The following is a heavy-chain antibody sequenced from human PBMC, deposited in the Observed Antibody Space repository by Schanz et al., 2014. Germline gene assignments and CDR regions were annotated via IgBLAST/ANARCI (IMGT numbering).Heavy chain of an antibody. J-gene: IGHJ4*02. D-gene: IGHD3-10*01. CDR3: ARGGAGSVLFFFDY. CDR2: INQDGSEE. Sequence: EVHLEESGGGLVQPGGSLGLSCAASGVTVSDDYLTWVRQAPGKGLEWLANINQDGSEEYYVDSLNGRLTISRDNARNSLYLQMNSLRAEDTAVYFCARGGAGSVLFFFDYWGQGTLVTVSS. CDR1: GVTVSDDY. V-gene: IGHV3-7*04.